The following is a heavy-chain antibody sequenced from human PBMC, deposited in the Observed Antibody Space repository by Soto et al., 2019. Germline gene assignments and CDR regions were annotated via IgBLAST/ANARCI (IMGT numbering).Heavy chain of an antibody. CDR3: ARDNGWYFDY. CDR1: GFTFSSYA. J-gene: IGHJ4*02. CDR2: ISYDGSNK. V-gene: IGHV3-30-3*01. D-gene: IGHD2-15*01. Sequence: PGGSLRLSCAASGFTFSSYAMHWVRQAPGKGLEWVAVISYDGSNKYYADSVKGRFTISRDNSKNTLYLQMNSLRAEDTAVYYCARDNGWYFDYWGQGTLVTVSS.